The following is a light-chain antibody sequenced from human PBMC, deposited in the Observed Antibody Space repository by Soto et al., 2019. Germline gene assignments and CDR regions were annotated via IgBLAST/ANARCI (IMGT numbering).Light chain of an antibody. Sequence: EIVMTQSPGTLSLSPGERATLSCRASQSVSSSYLAWYQQKPGQAPRLLIYAASTRATGIPARFSGSGSGTEFTLTIRSLQSEDFAVYYCQQYDNWPRTFGQGTKVDIK. CDR2: AAS. CDR3: QQYDNWPRT. J-gene: IGKJ1*01. CDR1: QSVSSSY. V-gene: IGKV3-15*01.